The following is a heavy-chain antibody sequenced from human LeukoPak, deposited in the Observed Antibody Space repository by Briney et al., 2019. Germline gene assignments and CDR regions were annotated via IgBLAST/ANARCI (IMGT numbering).Heavy chain of an antibody. CDR1: GFTFSSYS. CDR3: ARDRVTMVRGVIIPNDY. V-gene: IGHV3-21*01. J-gene: IGHJ4*02. CDR2: ISSSSSYI. D-gene: IGHD3-10*01. Sequence: GGSLRLSCAASGFTFSSYSMNWVRQAPGKGLEWVSSISSSSSYIYYADSVKGRFTISGDNAKNSLYLQMNSLRAEDTAVYYCARDRVTMVRGVIIPNDYWGQGTLVTVSS.